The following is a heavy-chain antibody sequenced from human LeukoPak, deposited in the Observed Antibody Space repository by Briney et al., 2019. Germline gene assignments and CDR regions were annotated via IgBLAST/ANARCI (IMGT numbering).Heavy chain of an antibody. Sequence: VASVKVSCKASGYTFTSYGISWVRQAPGQGLEWMGWISAYNGNTNYAQKLQGRVTITTDTSTSTAYMELRSLRSDDTAVYYCARDYGGYYDSSGYPPPGYWGQGTLVTVSS. CDR3: ARDYGGYYDSSGYPPPGY. J-gene: IGHJ4*02. CDR2: ISAYNGNT. CDR1: GYTFTSYG. V-gene: IGHV1-18*01. D-gene: IGHD3-22*01.